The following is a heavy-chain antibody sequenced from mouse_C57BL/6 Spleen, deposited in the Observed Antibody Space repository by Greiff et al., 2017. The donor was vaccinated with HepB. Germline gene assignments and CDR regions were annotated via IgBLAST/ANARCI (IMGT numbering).Heavy chain of an antibody. Sequence: QVQLQQSGAELVRPGTSVRMSCKASGYTFTNYWIGWAKQRPGHGLEWIGDIYPGGGYTNYNEKFKGKATLTADKSSSTAYMQFSSLTSEDSAIYYCASTAQGYYFDYWGQGTTLTVSS. CDR1: GYTFTNYW. J-gene: IGHJ2*01. CDR2: IYPGGGYT. CDR3: ASTAQGYYFDY. D-gene: IGHD3-2*02. V-gene: IGHV1-63*01.